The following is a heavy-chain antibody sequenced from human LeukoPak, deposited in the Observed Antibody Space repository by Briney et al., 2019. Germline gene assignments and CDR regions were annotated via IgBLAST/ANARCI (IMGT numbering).Heavy chain of an antibody. CDR3: ARGGRGTTYYDFWSGPLDYMDV. CDR2: ISSSSSTI. J-gene: IGHJ6*03. D-gene: IGHD3-3*01. Sequence: PGGSLRLSCAASGFTFSSYSMNWARQAPGKGLEWVSYISSSSSTIYYADSVKGRFTISRDNAKNSLYLQMNSLRAEDTAVYYCARGGRGTTYYDFWSGPLDYMDVWGKGTTVTVSS. V-gene: IGHV3-48*04. CDR1: GFTFSSYS.